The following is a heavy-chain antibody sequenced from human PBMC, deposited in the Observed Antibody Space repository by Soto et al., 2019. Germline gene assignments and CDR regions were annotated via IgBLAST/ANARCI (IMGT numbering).Heavy chain of an antibody. D-gene: IGHD2-21*01. CDR1: GFTFSNFA. J-gene: IGHJ3*02. CDR2: IGGGGDDT. V-gene: IGHV3-23*01. CDR3: ASAKAVVIAPLGI. Sequence: SLRLSCAASGFTFSNFAMSWVRQAPGKGLEWVSSIGGGGDDTYYADSVKGRFIISRDNSKSTLSLRLNGLRAEDTAVYYCASAKAVVIAPLGIWGQGALVTVSS.